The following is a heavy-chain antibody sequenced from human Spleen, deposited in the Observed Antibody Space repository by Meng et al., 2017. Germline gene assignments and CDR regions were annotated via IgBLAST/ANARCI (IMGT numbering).Heavy chain of an antibody. D-gene: IGHD6-19*01. J-gene: IGHJ4*02. CDR2: MNRDGSEK. V-gene: IGHV3-7*01. Sequence: GESLKISCAASGFIFSNYWMTWVRQAPGKGLEWVANMNRDGSEKHSVDSVKGRFTISRDNAKNSLYLQMNSLRAEDTAVYYCARGVGSGLYFYYFDYWGQGTVVTVSS. CDR3: ARGVGSGLYFYYFDY. CDR1: GFIFSNYW.